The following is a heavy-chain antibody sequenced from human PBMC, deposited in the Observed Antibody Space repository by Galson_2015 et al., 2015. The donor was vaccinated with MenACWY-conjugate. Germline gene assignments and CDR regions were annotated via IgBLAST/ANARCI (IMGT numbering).Heavy chain of an antibody. J-gene: IGHJ4*02. CDR1: GFTFSSYS. Sequence: SLRLSCAASGFTFSSYSMSWVRQAPGRGLEWVSAISGSGGTIFYADSVKGRFTISRDNSKNTLYLQMNSLRAEDTAVYYCAKRPPVENDYRRVYYPFDYWSQGTLVTVSS. D-gene: IGHD3-3*01. V-gene: IGHV3-23*01. CDR3: AKRPPVENDYRRVYYPFDY. CDR2: ISGSGGTI.